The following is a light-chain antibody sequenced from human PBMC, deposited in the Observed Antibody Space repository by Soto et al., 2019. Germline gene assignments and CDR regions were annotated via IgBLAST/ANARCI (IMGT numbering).Light chain of an antibody. J-gene: IGKJ5*01. CDR3: QQSGSSPIT. CDR1: QSVSRSY. Sequence: EIVLAQSPSPLSLSPGDTAPLAFRAIQSVSRSYLAWYQQKPGLAPRLIIYDASTRATGIPDRFSGSGSGTDFTLTISRLEPEDFAVYYCQQSGSSPITFGQGTRLEI. CDR2: DAS. V-gene: IGKV3D-20*01.